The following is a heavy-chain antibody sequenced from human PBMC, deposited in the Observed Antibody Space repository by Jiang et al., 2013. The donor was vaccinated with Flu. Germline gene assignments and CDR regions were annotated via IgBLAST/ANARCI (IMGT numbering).Heavy chain of an antibody. CDR1: GGSISSGGYS. Sequence: GSGLVKPSQTLSLTCAVSGGSISSGGYSWSWIRQPPGKGLEWIGYIYHSGSTYYNPSLKSRVTISVDRSKNQFSLKLSSVTAADTAVYYCARVRSSPYYFDYWGQGTLVTVSS. CDR2: IYHSGST. J-gene: IGHJ4*02. CDR3: ARVRSSPYYFDY. V-gene: IGHV4-30-2*01. D-gene: IGHD6-6*01.